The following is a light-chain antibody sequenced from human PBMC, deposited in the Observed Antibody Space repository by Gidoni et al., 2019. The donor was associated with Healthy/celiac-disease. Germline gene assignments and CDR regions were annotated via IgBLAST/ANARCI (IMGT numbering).Light chain of an antibody. CDR1: QSISSY. V-gene: IGKV1-39*01. J-gene: IGKJ1*01. Sequence: DIQMTQSPSSLSASVGDRVTITCRASQSISSYLNWYQPKPGKAPQLLIYAASSLQSGVPSRFSGSGSGTAFTLTISSLQPEDFATYYCQQIYSTPRTFXQXTKVEIK. CDR3: QQIYSTPRT. CDR2: AAS.